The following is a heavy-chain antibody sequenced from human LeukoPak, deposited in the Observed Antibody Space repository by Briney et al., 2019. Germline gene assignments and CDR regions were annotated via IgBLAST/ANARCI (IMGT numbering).Heavy chain of an antibody. Sequence: PSETLSLTCAVSGYSISSGYYWGWIRQPPGKGLEWIGSIYHSGSTYYNPSLKSRVTISVDTSKNQFSLKLNSVTAADTAVHYCARGEYSSGWYFDYWGQGTLVTVSS. D-gene: IGHD6-19*01. CDR1: GYSISSGYY. CDR3: ARGEYSSGWYFDY. J-gene: IGHJ4*02. V-gene: IGHV4-38-2*01. CDR2: IYHSGST.